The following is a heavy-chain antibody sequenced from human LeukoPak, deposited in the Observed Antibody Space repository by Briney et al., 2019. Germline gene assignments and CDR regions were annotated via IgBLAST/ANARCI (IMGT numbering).Heavy chain of an antibody. CDR1: GFTFSSYA. CDR3: VKVRVASYYFDY. D-gene: IGHD2-15*01. CDR2: ISHSDGTT. V-gene: IGHV3-23*01. Sequence: RAGGSLRLSCAASGFTFSSYAMSWVRQAPGKGLEWVSTISHSDGTTYYTDSVKGRFTISRDNSKNTLSLQMNSLRAEDTAVYYCVKVRVASYYFDYWGQGALVTVSS. J-gene: IGHJ4*02.